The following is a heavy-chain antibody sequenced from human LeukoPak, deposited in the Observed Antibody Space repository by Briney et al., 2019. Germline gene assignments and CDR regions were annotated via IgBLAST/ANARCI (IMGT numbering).Heavy chain of an antibody. CDR2: MKHDGYEK. J-gene: IGHJ4*02. CDR1: GITFSKYW. V-gene: IGHV3-7*01. Sequence: GGSLRLSCVDSGITFSKYWMNWVRQAPGKGLEWVANMKHDGYEKHYVDSVEGRFTISRDNAKSSLYLQMNNLRAEDTAVYYCARDLGHSGYDLYDYWGQGTLVTVSS. CDR3: ARDLGHSGYDLYDY. D-gene: IGHD5-12*01.